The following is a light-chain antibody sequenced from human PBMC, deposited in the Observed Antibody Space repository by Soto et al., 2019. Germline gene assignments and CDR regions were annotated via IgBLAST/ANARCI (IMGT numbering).Light chain of an antibody. Sequence: EIVMTQSPATLSVSPGGRATLSCMASQSVSANLAWYQQKPGQAPRLLIYGASTSATGIPARFSGSGSGTEFTLTISSLQSEDFAVYFCQQYNNWPPYTFGQGTKLDI. J-gene: IGKJ2*01. CDR1: QSVSAN. V-gene: IGKV3-15*01. CDR2: GAS. CDR3: QQYNNWPPYT.